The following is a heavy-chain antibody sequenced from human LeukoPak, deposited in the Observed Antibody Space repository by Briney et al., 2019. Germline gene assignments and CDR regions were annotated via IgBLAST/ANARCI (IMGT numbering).Heavy chain of an antibody. CDR2: INHSGST. J-gene: IGHJ4*02. D-gene: IGHD6-19*01. CDR1: GGSFSGYY. Sequence: SETLSLTCAIYGGSFSGYYWSWIRQPPGKGLEWIGEINHSGSTSYNPSLKSRVTISVDTSKNQFSLKLSSVTAADTAVYYCARQAGTLLDYFDYEGQGTLVTVSS. CDR3: ARQAGTLLDYFDY. V-gene: IGHV4-34*01.